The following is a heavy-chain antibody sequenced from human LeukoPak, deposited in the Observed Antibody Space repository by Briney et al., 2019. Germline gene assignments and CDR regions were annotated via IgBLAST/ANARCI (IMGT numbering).Heavy chain of an antibody. J-gene: IGHJ4*02. V-gene: IGHV3-21*01. CDR3: ARGYCTNGVCYRPYYFDY. CDR2: ISSSSSYI. Sequence: GGSLRLSCAASGFTFSSYSMNWVRQAPGKGLEWVSPISSSSSYIYYADSVKGRFTISRDNAKNSLYLQMNSLRAEDTAVYYCARGYCTNGVCYRPYYFDYWGQGTLVTVSS. D-gene: IGHD2-8*01. CDR1: GFTFSSYS.